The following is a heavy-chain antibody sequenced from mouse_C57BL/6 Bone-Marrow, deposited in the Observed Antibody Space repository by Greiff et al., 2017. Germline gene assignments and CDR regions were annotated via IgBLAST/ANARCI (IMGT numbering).Heavy chain of an antibody. CDR1: GYTFTSYD. Sequence: VQLQESGPELVKPGASVKLSCKASGYTFTSYDINWVKQRPGQGLEWIGWIYPRDGSTKYNEKFKGKATLTVDTSSSTAYMELHSLTSEDSAVYFCARSVTTVVPYYFDYWGQGTTLTVSS. J-gene: IGHJ2*01. CDR3: ARSVTTVVPYYFDY. CDR2: IYPRDGST. D-gene: IGHD1-1*01. V-gene: IGHV1-85*01.